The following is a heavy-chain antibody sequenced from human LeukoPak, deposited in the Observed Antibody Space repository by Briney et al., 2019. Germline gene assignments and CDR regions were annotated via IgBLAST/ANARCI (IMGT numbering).Heavy chain of an antibody. D-gene: IGHD1-26*01. CDR2: IWYDGSNK. CDR1: GFTFSTYG. CDR3: AKGDSGSYGALDI. V-gene: IGHV3-33*06. Sequence: GGSLRLSCAASGFTFSTYGMHSVRQAPGKGLEWVAVIWYDGSNKYHADSVKGRFAISRDNSKNTLYLQMNSLRAEDTAVYYCAKGDSGSYGALDIWGQGTMVTVSS. J-gene: IGHJ3*02.